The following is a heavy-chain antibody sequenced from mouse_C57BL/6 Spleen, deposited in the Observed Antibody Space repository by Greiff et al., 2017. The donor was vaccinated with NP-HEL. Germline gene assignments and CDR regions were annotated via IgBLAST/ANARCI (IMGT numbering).Heavy chain of an antibody. CDR1: GYAFSSSW. D-gene: IGHD3-2*02. CDR3: ARRETAQALSYFDY. V-gene: IGHV1-82*01. Sequence: VKVVESGPELVKPGASVKISCKASGYAFSSSWMNWVKQRPGKGLEWIGRIYPGDGDTNYNGKFKGKATLTADKSSSTAYMQLSSLTSEDSAVYFCARRETAQALSYFDYWGQGTTLTVSS. J-gene: IGHJ2*01. CDR2: IYPGDGDT.